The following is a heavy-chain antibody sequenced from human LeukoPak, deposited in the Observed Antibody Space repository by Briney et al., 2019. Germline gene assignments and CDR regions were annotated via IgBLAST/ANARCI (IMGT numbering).Heavy chain of an antibody. CDR1: GFTFSSYA. J-gene: IGHJ5*02. Sequence: PGGSLRLSCAASGFTFSSYAMHWVRQAPGKGLEWVAVISYDGSNKYYADSVKGRFTISRDNSKNTLYLQMNSLRAEDTAVYYCARSGYSGGNWFDPWGQGTLVTVSS. D-gene: IGHD5-12*01. CDR3: ARSGYSGGNWFDP. V-gene: IGHV3-30*01. CDR2: ISYDGSNK.